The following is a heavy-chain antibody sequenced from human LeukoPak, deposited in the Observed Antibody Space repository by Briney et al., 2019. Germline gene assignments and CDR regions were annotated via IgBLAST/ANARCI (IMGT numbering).Heavy chain of an antibody. V-gene: IGHV3-66*02. CDR2: IYSGGST. Sequence: GGSLRLSCAASGFTVSSNYMSWVRQAPGKGLEWVSVIYSGGSTYYADSVKGRFTISRDNSKNTLYLQMNSLRAEDTAVYYCARAHPPDIVVVVAATRGGYFDYWGQGTLVTVSS. J-gene: IGHJ4*02. CDR3: ARAHPPDIVVVVAATRGGYFDY. CDR1: GFTVSSNY. D-gene: IGHD2-15*01.